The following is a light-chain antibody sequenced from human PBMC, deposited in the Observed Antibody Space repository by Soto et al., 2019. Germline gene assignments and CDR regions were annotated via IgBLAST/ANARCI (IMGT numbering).Light chain of an antibody. CDR1: QSVSSTY. CDR3: QQYGDSPLYT. Sequence: EIVLTQSPGTLSLSPGERATLSCRASQSVSSTYFAWYQQKPGQAHRLLIYGASFRATGIPDRFSGSGSGTDFTLTITRLEPEDFAVYYCQQYGDSPLYTFGQGTKLEIK. CDR2: GAS. V-gene: IGKV3-20*01. J-gene: IGKJ2*01.